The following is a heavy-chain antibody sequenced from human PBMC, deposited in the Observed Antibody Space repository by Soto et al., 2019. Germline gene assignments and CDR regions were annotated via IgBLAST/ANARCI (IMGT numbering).Heavy chain of an antibody. D-gene: IGHD3-16*01. CDR2: INHSGST. V-gene: IGHV4-34*01. Sequence: KPSETLSLTCAVYGGSFSGYYWSWIRQPPGKGLEWIGEINHSGSTNYNPSLKSRVTISVDTSKNQFSLKLSSVTAADTAVYYCARVRYVWAGFDPWGQGTLVTVSS. CDR1: GGSFSGYY. J-gene: IGHJ5*02. CDR3: ARVRYVWAGFDP.